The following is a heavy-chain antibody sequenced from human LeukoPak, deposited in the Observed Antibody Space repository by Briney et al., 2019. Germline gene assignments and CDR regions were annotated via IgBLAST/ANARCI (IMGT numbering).Heavy chain of an antibody. V-gene: IGHV4-39*01. J-gene: IGHJ4*02. CDR2: IYYSGST. D-gene: IGHD2-2*01. CDR1: GGSISSSSYY. Sequence: SETLSLTCTVSGGSISSSSYYWGWIRQPPGKGPEWIGSIYYSGSTYYNPSLKSRVTISVDTSKNQFSLKLSSVTAADTAVYYCARQEYQLLPIDYWGQGTLVTVSS. CDR3: ARQEYQLLPIDY.